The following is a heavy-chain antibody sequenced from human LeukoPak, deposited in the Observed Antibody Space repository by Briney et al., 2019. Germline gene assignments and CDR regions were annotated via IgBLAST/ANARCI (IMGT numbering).Heavy chain of an antibody. J-gene: IGHJ6*02. CDR3: ARDHIVVVPAPDYYYYGMDV. Sequence: PGRSLRLSCAASGFTFSSYGMHWVRQAPGRGLEWVAVIWYDGSNKYYADSVKGRFTISRDNSKNTLYLQMNSLRAEDTAVYYCARDHIVVVPAPDYYYYGMDVWGQGTTVTVSS. D-gene: IGHD2-2*01. CDR2: IWYDGSNK. V-gene: IGHV3-33*01. CDR1: GFTFSSYG.